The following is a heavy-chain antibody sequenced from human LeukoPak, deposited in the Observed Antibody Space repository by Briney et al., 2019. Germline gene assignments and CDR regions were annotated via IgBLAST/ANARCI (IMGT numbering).Heavy chain of an antibody. CDR3: ASKYSSSWYSFDY. J-gene: IGHJ4*02. Sequence: GASVKVSCKASGYTFTSYDINWVRQATGQGLEWMGWMNPNSGNTGYAQKFQGRVTITRNTSISTAYMELSSLRSEDTAVYYCASKYSSSWYSFDYWGQGTLVTVSS. D-gene: IGHD6-13*01. CDR2: MNPNSGNT. CDR1: GYTFTSYD. V-gene: IGHV1-8*03.